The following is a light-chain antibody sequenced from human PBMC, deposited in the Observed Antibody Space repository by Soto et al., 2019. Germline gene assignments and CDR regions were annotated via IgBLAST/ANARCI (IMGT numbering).Light chain of an antibody. CDR3: QHYTMDPPWT. Sequence: DIQMTLSPSTLSASVGDRVTITCRASQSVSSWLAWYQRKPGKAPKLLIYDASSLQSGVPSRFSGSGSGTQFTLTISSLQPDDFATYYCQHYTMDPPWTFGQGTKVDIK. CDR2: DAS. V-gene: IGKV1-5*01. J-gene: IGKJ1*01. CDR1: QSVSSW.